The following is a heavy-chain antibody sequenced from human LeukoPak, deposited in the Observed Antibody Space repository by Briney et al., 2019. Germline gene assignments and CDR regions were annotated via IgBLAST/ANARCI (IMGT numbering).Heavy chain of an antibody. J-gene: IGHJ4*02. CDR1: GFTVSSNY. Sequence: GGSLRLSCAASGFTVSSNYMSWVRQAPGKGLEWVSVIYSGGSTYYADSVKGRFTISRDNSKNTLYLQMNSLRAEDTAVYYCAKSPTYYHDTSGYRYFDYWGQGTLVTVSS. CDR3: AKSPTYYHDTSGYRYFDY. CDR2: IYSGGST. V-gene: IGHV3-53*01. D-gene: IGHD3-22*01.